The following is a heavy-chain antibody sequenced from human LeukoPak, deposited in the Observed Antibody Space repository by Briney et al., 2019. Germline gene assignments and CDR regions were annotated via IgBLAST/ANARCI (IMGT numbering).Heavy chain of an antibody. Sequence: SETLSLTCTVSGASISSYFWNWIRQPPGKALEWIGYIYNGGNTNYNPSLKSRVTMSIDTSKNQFSLKLSSVTAADTAVYYCARDGEMATIENYFDYWGQGALVTVSS. CDR2: IYNGGNT. V-gene: IGHV4-59*12. J-gene: IGHJ4*02. CDR3: ARDGEMATIENYFDY. D-gene: IGHD5-24*01. CDR1: GASISSYF.